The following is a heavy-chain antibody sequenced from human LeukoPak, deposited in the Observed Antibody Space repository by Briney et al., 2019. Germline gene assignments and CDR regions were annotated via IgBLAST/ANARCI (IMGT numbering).Heavy chain of an antibody. CDR1: GFTFSNYA. D-gene: IGHD2-15*01. V-gene: IGHV3-23*01. CDR2: ISGRDIST. Sequence: GGSLRLSCVASGFTFSNYAMTWVRQTPGKGLEWVSTISGRDISTYYPDSVKGRFTISRDNSKNTLYLQMDNLRAEDTAVYYCARVAIDGNCYQSDYWGQGALVTVSS. J-gene: IGHJ4*02. CDR3: ARVAIDGNCYQSDY.